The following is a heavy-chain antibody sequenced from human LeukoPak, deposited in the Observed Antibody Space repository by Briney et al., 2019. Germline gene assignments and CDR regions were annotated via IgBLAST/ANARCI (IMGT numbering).Heavy chain of an antibody. V-gene: IGHV4-39*07. CDR2: IYYSGST. CDR1: GGSISSSSYY. J-gene: IGHJ5*02. CDR3: ARDIFYLGSWYWFDP. Sequence: SETLSLTCTVSGGSISSSSYYWGWIRQPPGKGLEWIGSIYYSGSTYYNPSLKSRVTISVDTSKNQFSLKLSSVTAADTAVYYCARDIFYLGSWYWFDPWGQGTLVTVSS. D-gene: IGHD1-26*01.